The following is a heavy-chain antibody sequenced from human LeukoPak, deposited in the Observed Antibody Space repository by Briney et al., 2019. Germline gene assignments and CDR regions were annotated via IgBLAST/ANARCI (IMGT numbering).Heavy chain of an antibody. V-gene: IGHV1-2*02. Sequence: GASVKVSCEASRYTFSGYYIHWVRQAPGQGLEWMGWINPNSGGTNYAQKFQGRVTMTRDTSISTAYMELSRLRSDDTAVYYCARGLGFHSNYWGQGTLVTVSS. CDR3: ARGLGFHSNY. J-gene: IGHJ4*02. D-gene: IGHD2-15*01. CDR1: RYTFSGYY. CDR2: INPNSGGT.